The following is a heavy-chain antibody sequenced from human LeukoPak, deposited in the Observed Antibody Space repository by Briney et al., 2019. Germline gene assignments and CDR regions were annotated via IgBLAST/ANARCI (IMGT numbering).Heavy chain of an antibody. V-gene: IGHV1-24*01. J-gene: IGHJ4*02. CDR2: FDPEDGET. CDR3: PTSVAAAGFLTY. D-gene: IGHD6-13*01. Sequence: GASVNVSCKVSGYTLTELSMHWVRPAPGKGLEWMGGFDPEDGETIYAQKFQGRVTMTEDTSTDTAYMELRSLRYEATAVYYCPTSVAAAGFLTYWGQGTLVTVSS. CDR1: GYTLTELS.